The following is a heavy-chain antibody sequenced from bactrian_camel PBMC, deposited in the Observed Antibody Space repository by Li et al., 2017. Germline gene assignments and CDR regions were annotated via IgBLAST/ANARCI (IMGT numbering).Heavy chain of an antibody. D-gene: IGHD6*01. Sequence: VQLVESGGGLVQPGGSLRLSCVASGFRYSRYYMGWFRQGPGKGLEWVSTISWGGDSWGGDGTNYADSVKGRFTIYRDNAKNTVYLQMNSLKLEDMAVYYCAKDWGRPWYNENQDRGQGTQVTVS. V-gene: IGHV3S40*01. CDR1: GFRYSRYY. CDR2: ISWGGDSWGGDGT. CDR3: AKDWGRPWYNENQD. J-gene: IGHJ4*01.